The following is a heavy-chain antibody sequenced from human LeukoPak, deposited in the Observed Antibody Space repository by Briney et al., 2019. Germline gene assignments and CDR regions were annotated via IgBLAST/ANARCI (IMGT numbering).Heavy chain of an antibody. CDR3: ARDRDALIDY. D-gene: IGHD5-24*01. Sequence: GRSLRLSCAASGFTFSSYAMHWVRKAPCKGLEWVAVISYDGSNKYYADSVKGRFTISRDNSKNTLYLQMNSLRAEDTAVYYCARDRDALIDYWGQGTLVTVSS. CDR1: GFTFSSYA. V-gene: IGHV3-30*04. J-gene: IGHJ4*02. CDR2: ISYDGSNK.